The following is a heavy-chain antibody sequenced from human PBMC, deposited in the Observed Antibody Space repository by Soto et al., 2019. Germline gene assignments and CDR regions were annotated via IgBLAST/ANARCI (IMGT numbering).Heavy chain of an antibody. Sequence: QVQLQESGPGLVKPSQTLSLTCTVSGGSISSGGYYWSWIRQHPGKGLEWIGYIYYSGSTYYNPSLKGRVTISVDTSKNQFSLNLSSVTAADTAVYYCARDGYYGSGSPSFFDYWGQGTLVTVSS. J-gene: IGHJ4*02. CDR2: IYYSGST. CDR3: ARDGYYGSGSPSFFDY. V-gene: IGHV4-31*03. D-gene: IGHD3-10*01. CDR1: GGSISSGGYY.